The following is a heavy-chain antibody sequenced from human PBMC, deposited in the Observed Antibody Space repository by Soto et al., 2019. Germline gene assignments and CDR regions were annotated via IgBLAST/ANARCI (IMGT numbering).Heavy chain of an antibody. CDR2: IIPIFGTA. CDR3: ARDLRDGYFDY. J-gene: IGHJ4*02. V-gene: IGHV1-69*13. CDR1: GGTFSSYA. Sequence: ASLKVSCKASGGTFSSYAISWVRQAPGQGLEWMGGIIPIFGTANYAQKFQGRVTITADESTSTAYMELSSLRSEDTTVYYCARDLRDGYFDYWGQGTLVTVSS.